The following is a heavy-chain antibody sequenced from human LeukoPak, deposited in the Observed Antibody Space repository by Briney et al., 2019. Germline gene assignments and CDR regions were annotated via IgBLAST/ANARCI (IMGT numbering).Heavy chain of an antibody. V-gene: IGHV4-39*07. CDR1: GGSISSSSYY. J-gene: IGHJ4*02. Sequence: SETLSLTCTVSGGSISSSSYYWGWIRQPPGKGLEWSGSIYYSGSTYYNPSLKSRVTISVDTSKNQFSLKLSSVTAADTAVYYCARLIGSSSRNFDYWGQGTLVTVSS. CDR2: IYYSGST. CDR3: ARLIGSSSRNFDY. D-gene: IGHD6-6*01.